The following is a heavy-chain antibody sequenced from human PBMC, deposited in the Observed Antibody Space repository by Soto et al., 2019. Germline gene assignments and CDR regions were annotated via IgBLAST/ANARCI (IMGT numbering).Heavy chain of an antibody. CDR3: ARRSVVPAAGIDY. Sequence: PSATLSLTCAVYGGSFSGYYWSWIRQPPGKGLEWIGEINHSGSTNYNPSLKSRVTISVDTSKNQFSLKLSSVTAADTVVYYCARRSVVPAAGIDYWGQGTLVTVSS. CDR2: INHSGST. V-gene: IGHV4-34*01. J-gene: IGHJ4*02. D-gene: IGHD2-2*01. CDR1: GGSFSGYY.